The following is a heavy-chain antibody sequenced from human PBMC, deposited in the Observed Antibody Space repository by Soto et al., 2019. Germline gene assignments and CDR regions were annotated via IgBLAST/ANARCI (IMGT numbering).Heavy chain of an antibody. CDR3: ARADSSGWYETFKYYYYGMDV. CDR1: GGSISSYY. J-gene: IGHJ6*02. V-gene: IGHV4-59*01. Sequence: SETLSLTCTVSGGSISSYYWSWIRQPPGKGLEWIGYIYYSGSTNYNPSLKSRVTISVDTSKNQFSLKLSSVTAVDTAVYYCARADSSGWYETFKYYYYGMDVWGQGTTVTVSS. D-gene: IGHD6-19*01. CDR2: IYYSGST.